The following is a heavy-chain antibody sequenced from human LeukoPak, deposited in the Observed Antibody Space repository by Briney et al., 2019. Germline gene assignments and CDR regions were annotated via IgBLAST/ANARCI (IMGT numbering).Heavy chain of an antibody. J-gene: IGHJ4*02. CDR2: ISGSGVST. Sequence: GGSLRLSCAASGFTFSSYEMNWVRQAPGKGLEWVSAISGSGVSTYYADSVKGRFTISRDTSKNTLYLQMNSLRAEDTAVYYCAKGGEDCSGGTCWYYLDYWGQGTLVTVSS. D-gene: IGHD2-15*01. CDR1: GFTFSSYE. V-gene: IGHV3-23*01. CDR3: AKGGEDCSGGTCWYYLDY.